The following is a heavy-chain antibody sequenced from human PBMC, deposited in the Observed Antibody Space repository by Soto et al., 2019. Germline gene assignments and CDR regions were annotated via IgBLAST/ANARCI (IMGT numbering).Heavy chain of an antibody. CDR1: GFTFSSYA. CDR2: ISGRDGST. CDR3: AKTLIRGRIMGGLDS. Sequence: GGSLRLSCAVSGFTFSSYAMNWVRQAPGKGLEWVSVISGRDGSTFYADSVKGRFTISRDNSKNTVYLQMNSLRADDTAIYYCAKTLIRGRIMGGLDSWGLGTLVTVS. J-gene: IGHJ4*02. V-gene: IGHV3-23*01. D-gene: IGHD1-26*01.